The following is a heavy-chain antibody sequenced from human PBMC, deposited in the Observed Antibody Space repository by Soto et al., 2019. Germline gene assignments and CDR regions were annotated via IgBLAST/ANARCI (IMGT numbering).Heavy chain of an antibody. V-gene: IGHV5-10-1*03. CDR2: IDPSDSYT. D-gene: IGHD6-13*01. J-gene: IGHJ5*02. CDR3: ARHRTAGKGCFDP. CDR1: GYRFSSYW. Sequence: EVQLVQSGAEVKKAGESLSISCKGFGYRFSSYWITWVRQLPGKGLEWMGRIDPSDSYTNYSPSFQGHVTISTDNSISTAYLQWNSLRASDSAIYYCARHRTAGKGCFDPWGQGTLVTVSS.